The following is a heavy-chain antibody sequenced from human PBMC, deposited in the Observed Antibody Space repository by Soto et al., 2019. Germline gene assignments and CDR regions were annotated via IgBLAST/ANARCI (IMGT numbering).Heavy chain of an antibody. V-gene: IGHV3-33*01. CDR2: IWYDGSNK. CDR1: GFTFSSYG. J-gene: IGHJ6*02. D-gene: IGHD3-3*01. Sequence: GGSLRLSCAASGFTFSSYGMHWVRQAPGKGLEWVAVIWYDGSNKYYADSVKGRFTISRDNSKNTLYLQMNSLRAEDTAVYYCARDTIFGVVMTSYYYYYGMDVWGQGTTVTVSS. CDR3: ARDTIFGVVMTSYYYYYGMDV.